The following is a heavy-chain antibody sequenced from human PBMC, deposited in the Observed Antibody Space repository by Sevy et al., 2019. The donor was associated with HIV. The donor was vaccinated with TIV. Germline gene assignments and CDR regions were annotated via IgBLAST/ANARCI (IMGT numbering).Heavy chain of an antibody. J-gene: IGHJ4*02. CDR3: ARDLEFYDYGDYGPAFMPDY. V-gene: IGHV3-33*01. CDR1: GFTFSTYG. CDR2: IWFDGSNT. Sequence: GGSLRLSCAASGFTFSTYGMHWVRQAPGKGLEWVAVIWFDGSNTYYADSVKGRFTISRDIAKNTMQVQMNRLRVENTAVYYCARDLEFYDYGDYGPAFMPDYWGQGTLVTVSS. D-gene: IGHD4-17*01.